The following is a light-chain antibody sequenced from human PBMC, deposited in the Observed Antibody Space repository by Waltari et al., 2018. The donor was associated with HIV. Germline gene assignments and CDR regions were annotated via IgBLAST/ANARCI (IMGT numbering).Light chain of an antibody. J-gene: IGLJ3*02. CDR1: SGSVSASYC. V-gene: IGLV8-61*01. CDR3: SLYMGGGIWV. CDR2: STT. Sequence: QTVVTQEPSFSVSPGGTVTLTCGWSSGSVSASYCPSWYQQTPGQAPRTLIYSTTTRSSGVPDRFSGSILGNKAALTITGAQADDESVYYCSLYMGGGIWVFGGGTKLTVL.